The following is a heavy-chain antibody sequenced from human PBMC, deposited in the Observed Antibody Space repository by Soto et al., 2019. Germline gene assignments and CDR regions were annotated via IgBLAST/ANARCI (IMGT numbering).Heavy chain of an antibody. V-gene: IGHV4-34*01. Sequence: PSETLSLTCGVYCGSFSGYYWSCIRQPPGKGLEWIGEINHSGSTNYNPSLKSRVTISVDTSKNQFSLKLSSVTAADTAVYYCARGSYRYSSSWYYYYGMDVWGQGTTVTVSS. CDR2: INHSGST. CDR3: ARGSYRYSSSWYYYYGMDV. CDR1: CGSFSGYY. J-gene: IGHJ6*02. D-gene: IGHD6-13*01.